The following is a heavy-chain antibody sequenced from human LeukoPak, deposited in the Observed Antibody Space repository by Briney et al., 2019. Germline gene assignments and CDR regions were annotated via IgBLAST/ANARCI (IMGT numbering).Heavy chain of an antibody. CDR3: ATDRNLGPFDI. CDR1: GYTLTELS. V-gene: IGHV1-24*01. Sequence: GASVKVSCKVSGYTLTELSMHWVRQAPGKGLEWMGGFDPEDGETIYAQKFQGRVTMTEDTPADTAYMELSDLISEDTALYYCATDRNLGPFDIWGQGTLVTVSS. CDR2: FDPEDGET. J-gene: IGHJ4*02. D-gene: IGHD1-7*01.